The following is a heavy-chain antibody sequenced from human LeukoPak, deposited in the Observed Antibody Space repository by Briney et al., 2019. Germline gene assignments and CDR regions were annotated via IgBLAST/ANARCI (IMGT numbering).Heavy chain of an antibody. J-gene: IGHJ3*02. V-gene: IGHV3-23*01. D-gene: IGHD3-10*01. CDR3: ARTLHPVMVRGPIPI. Sequence: PGGSLRLSCAASGFTVSSNYMSWVRQAPGKGLEWVSAISGSGGSTYYADSVKGRFTISRDNSKNMLYLQMNSLRAEDTAVYYCARTLHPVMVRGPIPIWGQGTMVTVSS. CDR1: GFTVSSNY. CDR2: ISGSGGST.